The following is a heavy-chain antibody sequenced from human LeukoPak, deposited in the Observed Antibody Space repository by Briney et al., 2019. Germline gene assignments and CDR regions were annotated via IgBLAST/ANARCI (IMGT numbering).Heavy chain of an antibody. CDR3: ASYGDYVDY. CDR2: INDSGST. Sequence: SETLSLTCNVFGDSMNNYYWSWIRQPPGKGLEWIGNINDSGSTNSNPSLKSRVTISVDTSKNQFSLKLSSVTAADTAVYYCASYGDYVDYWGQGTLVTVSS. V-gene: IGHV4-59*01. CDR1: GDSMNNYY. D-gene: IGHD4-17*01. J-gene: IGHJ4*02.